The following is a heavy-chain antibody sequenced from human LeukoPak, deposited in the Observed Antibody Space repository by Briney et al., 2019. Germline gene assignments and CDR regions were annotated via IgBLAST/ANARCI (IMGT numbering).Heavy chain of an antibody. Sequence: GGSLRLSCAASGFNFDEYTMHWVRQIPGKGLEWVSLISWDSFSIYYADSVKGRFTISRDNSKDSLFLQMNSLRSEDSALYYCAKSVSRTRYSTSDWGQGTLVTVSS. V-gene: IGHV3-43*01. CDR3: AKSVSRTRYSTSD. D-gene: IGHD6-6*01. J-gene: IGHJ4*02. CDR2: ISWDSFSI. CDR1: GFNFDEYT.